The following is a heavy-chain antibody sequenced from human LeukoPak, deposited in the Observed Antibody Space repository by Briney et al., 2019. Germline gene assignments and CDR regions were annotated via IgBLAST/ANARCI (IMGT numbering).Heavy chain of an antibody. J-gene: IGHJ4*02. CDR3: ARVIMVQGVITESYFDY. Sequence: GASVKVSCKASGYTFTSYGISWVRQAPGQGLAWMGWISTYNGNTNYAQELQGRVTMTTDTSRSTAYMELRSLRSDDTAVYYCARVIMVQGVITESYFDYWGQGTLVTVSS. CDR2: ISTYNGNT. CDR1: GYTFTSYG. V-gene: IGHV1-18*01. D-gene: IGHD3-10*01.